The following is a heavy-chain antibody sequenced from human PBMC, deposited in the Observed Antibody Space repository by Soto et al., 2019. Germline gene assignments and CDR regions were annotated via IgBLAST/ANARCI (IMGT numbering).Heavy chain of an antibody. D-gene: IGHD2-21*02. V-gene: IGHV1-8*01. J-gene: IGHJ6*01. CDR2: MNPNSGNT. CDR1: GYTFTSYD. CDR3: ARDAMAYCGGDCYPSYYYYYGMDV. Sequence: WASVKVSCKASGYTFTSYDINWVRQATGQGLEWMGWMNPNSGNTGYAQKFQGRVTMTRNTSISTAYMELSSLRSEDTAVYYCARDAMAYCGGDCYPSYYYYYGMDVWGQGTTVTVSS.